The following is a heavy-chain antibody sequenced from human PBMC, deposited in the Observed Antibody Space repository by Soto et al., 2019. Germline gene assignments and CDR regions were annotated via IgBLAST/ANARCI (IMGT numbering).Heavy chain of an antibody. CDR2: IYYSGSS. D-gene: IGHD3-22*01. J-gene: IGHJ4*02. Sequence: NPSETLSLTCTVSGGSISSGDYYWSWIRQHPGKGLEWIGYIYYSGSSNYNPSLKSRVTISVDTSKNQFSLKLSSLTAADTAVYYCARDRADSSGYPVIFDYWGQGTLVTVSS. CDR1: GGSISSGDYY. CDR3: ARDRADSSGYPVIFDY. V-gene: IGHV4-31*03.